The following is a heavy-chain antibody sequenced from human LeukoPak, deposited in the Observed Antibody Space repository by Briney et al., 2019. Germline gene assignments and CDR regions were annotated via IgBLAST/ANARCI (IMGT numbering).Heavy chain of an antibody. J-gene: IGHJ4*02. CDR1: GGSISSYY. D-gene: IGHD6-6*01. CDR2: ISDIGSI. V-gene: IGHV4-4*09. CDR3: ARSTARPYFTMFDY. Sequence: PSETLSLTCTVSGGSISSYYWSWIRQPPGKGLEWIAYISDIGSINYNPSLKSRVTISLDTSKNQFSLKLSSVTAADTAVYYCARSTARPYFTMFDYWGQGTLVTVSS.